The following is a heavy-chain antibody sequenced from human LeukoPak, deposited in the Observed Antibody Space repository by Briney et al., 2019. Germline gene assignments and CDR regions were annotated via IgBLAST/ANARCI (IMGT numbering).Heavy chain of an antibody. CDR2: ISSSSSYI. D-gene: IGHD6-13*01. V-gene: IGHV3-21*01. Sequence: GGSLRLTCAASGFTFSSYSMNWVRQAPGKGLEWVSSISSSSSYIYYADSVKGRFTISRDNAKNSLYLQMNSLRAEDTAVYYCARGGSSWPLVYYYMDVWGKGTTVTVSS. CDR1: GFTFSSYS. J-gene: IGHJ6*03. CDR3: ARGGSSWPLVYYYMDV.